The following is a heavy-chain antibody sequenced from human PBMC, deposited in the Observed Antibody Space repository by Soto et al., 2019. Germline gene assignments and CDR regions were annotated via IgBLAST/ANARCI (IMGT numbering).Heavy chain of an antibody. CDR2: ISSSGSTI. CDR1: GFTFSDYY. V-gene: IGHV3-11*01. CDR3: AREHRYLGYCSGGSCFHNDY. D-gene: IGHD2-15*01. J-gene: IGHJ4*02. Sequence: QVQLVESGGGLVKPGGSLRLSCAASGFTFSDYYMSWIRQAPGKGLEWVSYISSSGSTIYYADSVKGRFTISRDNAKNPLYLQMNSLRAEDTAVYYCAREHRYLGYCSGGSCFHNDYWGQGTLVTVSS.